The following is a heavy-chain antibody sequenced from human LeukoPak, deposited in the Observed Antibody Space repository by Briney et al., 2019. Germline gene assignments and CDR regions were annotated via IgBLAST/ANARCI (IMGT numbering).Heavy chain of an antibody. CDR3: ARGLEDGSGSYYLDY. CDR1: GYSISSGYY. J-gene: IGHJ4*02. CDR2: IYYSGST. V-gene: IGHV4-38-2*02. Sequence: SETLSLTCTVSGYSISSGYYWGWIRQPPGKGREWIGSIYYSGSTCYNPSLKSRVTISVDTSKNQFSLKLSSVTAADTAVYYCARGLEDGSGSYYLDYWGQGTLVTVSS. D-gene: IGHD3-10*01.